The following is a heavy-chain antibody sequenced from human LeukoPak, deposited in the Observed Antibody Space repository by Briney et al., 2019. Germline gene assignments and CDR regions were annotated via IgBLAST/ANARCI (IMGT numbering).Heavy chain of an antibody. D-gene: IGHD3-22*01. CDR1: GGSIDSYY. J-gene: IGHJ4*02. CDR2: IYYTGST. V-gene: IGHV4-59*12. Sequence: SETLSLTCTVSGGSIDSYYWSWIRQPPGKGLEWIGYIYYTGSTEYHPSLKSRVTISLDTSKNQFSLKLSSVTAADTAVYYCAREREGETYYYDSSGYYPDYWGQGTLVTVSS. CDR3: AREREGETYYYDSSGYYPDY.